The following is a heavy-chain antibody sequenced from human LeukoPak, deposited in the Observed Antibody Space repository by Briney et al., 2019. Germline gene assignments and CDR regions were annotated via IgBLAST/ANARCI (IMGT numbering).Heavy chain of an antibody. Sequence: GGSLRLSCAASGFKFDDYGITWVRQAPGKGLEWVSGINWNGGSIDYADAVKGRFTISRDNAKNSLYLQMNNLRAEDTALYHCARARSDYLAFSDHIDYWGQGTLVTVSS. CDR2: INWNGGSI. CDR1: GFKFDDYG. V-gene: IGHV3-20*01. J-gene: IGHJ4*02. CDR3: ARARSDYLAFSDHIDY. D-gene: IGHD3-3*02.